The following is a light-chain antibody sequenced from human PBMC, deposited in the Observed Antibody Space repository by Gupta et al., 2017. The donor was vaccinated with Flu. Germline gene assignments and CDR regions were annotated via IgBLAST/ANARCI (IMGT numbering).Light chain of an antibody. J-gene: IGLJ3*02. CDR1: SDSTYA. CDR2: LNREGSH. CDR3: ANWGNGTQPWV. Sequence: QLVLTQSPSASASLGPSVKLTCPLSSDSTYAIPCLQQQPENGPRYLMKLNREGSHTRGDGIPDRFSGSSSGTARSRNINSLQSDDEADDYCANWGNGTQPWVFGGGTKLTVL. V-gene: IGLV4-69*01.